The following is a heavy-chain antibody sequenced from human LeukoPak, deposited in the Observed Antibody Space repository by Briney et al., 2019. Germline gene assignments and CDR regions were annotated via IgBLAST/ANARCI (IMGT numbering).Heavy chain of an antibody. CDR1: GFTFSSYA. CDR3: VKDGVTSGYAPFDY. J-gene: IGHJ4*02. Sequence: GGSLRLSCAASGFTFSSYAMHWVRQAPGKGLEWVAVISYDGSNKYYADSVKGRFTISRDNSKNTLYLQMSSLRAEDTAVYYCVKDGVTSGYAPFDYWGQGTLVTVSS. V-gene: IGHV3-30*14. D-gene: IGHD5-12*01. CDR2: ISYDGSNK.